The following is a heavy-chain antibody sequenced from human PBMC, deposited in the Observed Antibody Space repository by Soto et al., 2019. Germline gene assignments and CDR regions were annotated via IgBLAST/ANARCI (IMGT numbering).Heavy chain of an antibody. D-gene: IGHD3-10*01. CDR3: ARDPSKWFGEYFDY. V-gene: IGHV3-30-3*01. CDR2: ISYDGSNK. CDR1: GFTFSSYA. J-gene: IGHJ4*02. Sequence: HPGGSLRLSCAASGFTFSSYAMHWVRQAPGKGLEWVAVISYDGSNKYYADSVKGRFTISRDNSKNTLYLQMNSLRAEDTAVYYCARDPSKWFGEYFDYWGQGTLVTVS.